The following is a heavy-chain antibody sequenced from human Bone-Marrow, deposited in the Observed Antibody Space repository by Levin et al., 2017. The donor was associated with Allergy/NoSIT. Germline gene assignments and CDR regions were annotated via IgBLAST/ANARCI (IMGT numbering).Heavy chain of an antibody. CDR2: IFSSGTT. CDR1: DGALSSAGHY. J-gene: IGHJ4*02. V-gene: IGHV4-31*03. D-gene: IGHD2-8*01. Sequence: SETLSLTCSVSDGALSSAGHYWGWIRQPPGKGLEWLGFIFSSGTTFYNPSLKSRVSISVDTSKNYFSLNLTSVTAADTAVYYCPRGGECTDGLCGDYFDYWGQGTLVTVSS. CDR3: PRGGECTDGLCGDYFDY.